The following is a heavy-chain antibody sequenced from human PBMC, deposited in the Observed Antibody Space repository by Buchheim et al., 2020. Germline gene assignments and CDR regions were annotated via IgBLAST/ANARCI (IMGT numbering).Heavy chain of an antibody. D-gene: IGHD4-11*01. CDR3: AASGMTTVTKGAFDI. J-gene: IGHJ3*02. CDR2: INPSGGST. Sequence: QVQLVQSGAEVKKPGASVKVSCKASGYTFTSYYMHWVRQAPGQGLEWMGIINPSGGSTSYAQKFQGRVTMTRDTSTSTVYLVLSSLRSEDTAVYYCAASGMTTVTKGAFDIWGEGT. V-gene: IGHV1-46*03. CDR1: GYTFTSYY.